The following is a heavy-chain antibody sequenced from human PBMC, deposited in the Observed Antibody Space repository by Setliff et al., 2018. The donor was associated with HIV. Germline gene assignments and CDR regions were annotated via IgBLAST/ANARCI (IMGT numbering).Heavy chain of an antibody. CDR1: SGFVSRSDYY. V-gene: IGHV4-39*01. CDR3: ARVSITYWYSIPTFYYYYMDV. Sequence: PSETLSLTCTVSSGFVSRSDYYWGWIRQTPGKGLEWIGSIYWSGLTFYNPSLKSRVTISVDTSKNQFSLKLRSVTAADTAMYYCARVSITYWYSIPTFYYYYMDVWGKGTKVTVSS. J-gene: IGHJ6*03. CDR2: IYWSGLT. D-gene: IGHD2-15*01.